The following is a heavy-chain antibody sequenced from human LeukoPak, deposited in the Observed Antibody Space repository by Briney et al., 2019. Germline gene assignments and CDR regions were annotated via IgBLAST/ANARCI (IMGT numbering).Heavy chain of an antibody. CDR1: GFIFSTYS. CDR3: ARDSLVRGGLDY. J-gene: IGHJ4*02. D-gene: IGHD6-6*01. CDR2: ISSSSTYI. Sequence: GGSLRLSCAASGFIFSTYSMNWVRQAPGKGLEWVSSISSSSTYIYYADSLKGRFTISRDNAKKSLYLQMNSLRVEDTAVYYCARDSLVRGGLDYWGQGTLVTVSS. V-gene: IGHV3-21*01.